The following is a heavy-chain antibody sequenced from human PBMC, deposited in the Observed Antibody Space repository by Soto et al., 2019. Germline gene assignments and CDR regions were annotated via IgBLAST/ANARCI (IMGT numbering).Heavy chain of an antibody. CDR2: ISYDGSNK. V-gene: IGHV3-30-3*01. D-gene: IGHD4-17*01. Sequence: QVQLVESGGGVVQPGRSLRLSCAASGFTFSSYAMHWVRQAPGKGLEWVAVISYDGSNKYYADSVKGRFTISRDNSKNTLYLQMSSLRAEDTAVYYCARDDYGGNSVYWGQGTLVTVSS. J-gene: IGHJ4*02. CDR3: ARDDYGGNSVY. CDR1: GFTFSSYA.